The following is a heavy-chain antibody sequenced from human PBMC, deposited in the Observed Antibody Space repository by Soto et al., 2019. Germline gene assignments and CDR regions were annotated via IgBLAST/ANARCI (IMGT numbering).Heavy chain of an antibody. Sequence: SETLSLTCTVSGGSVSSYYWSWIRQPAGKGLEWIGRFYTSGNTNYNPSLKSRVTMSLDTSKNQFSLKLSSVTAADTAVYFCASDSTGWLDPWGQGTLVTVYS. CDR1: GGSVSSYY. J-gene: IGHJ5*02. CDR3: ASDSTGWLDP. V-gene: IGHV4-4*07. CDR2: FYTSGNT. D-gene: IGHD7-27*01.